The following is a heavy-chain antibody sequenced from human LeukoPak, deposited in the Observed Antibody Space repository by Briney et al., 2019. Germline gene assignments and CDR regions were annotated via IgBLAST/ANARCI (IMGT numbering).Heavy chain of an antibody. Sequence: GGSLRLSCAASGFTFSSYGMHWVRQAPGKGLEWVAVISYDGSNKYYADSVKGRFTISRDNSKNTLYLQMNSLRAEDTAVYYCAKDPTTVVTPDNDGMDVWGQGTTVTVSS. J-gene: IGHJ6*02. D-gene: IGHD4-23*01. V-gene: IGHV3-30*18. CDR1: GFTFSSYG. CDR3: AKDPTTVVTPDNDGMDV. CDR2: ISYDGSNK.